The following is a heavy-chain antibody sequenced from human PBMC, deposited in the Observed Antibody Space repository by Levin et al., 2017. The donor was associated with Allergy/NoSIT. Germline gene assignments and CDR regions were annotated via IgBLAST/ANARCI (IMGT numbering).Heavy chain of an antibody. Sequence: LSLTCAASGFTFSSYSMNWVRQAPGKGLEWVSSISSSSSYIYYADSVKGRFTISRDNAKNSLYLQMNSLRAEDTAVYYCARDMRGYCSSTSCLNWFDPWGQGTLVTVSS. CDR1: GFTFSSYS. D-gene: IGHD2-2*01. CDR3: ARDMRGYCSSTSCLNWFDP. CDR2: ISSSSSYI. V-gene: IGHV3-21*01. J-gene: IGHJ5*02.